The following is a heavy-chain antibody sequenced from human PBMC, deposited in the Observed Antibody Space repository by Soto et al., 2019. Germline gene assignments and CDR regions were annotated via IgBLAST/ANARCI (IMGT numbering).Heavy chain of an antibody. J-gene: IGHJ6*02. CDR3: ARDQPLVDPPPYCSSTSCYSHYGMDV. Sequence: EVQLLESGGGLVQPGGSLRLSCAASGFTFSSYAMSWVRQAPGKGLEWVSAISGSGGSTYYADSVKGRFTISRDNSKNTLYLQMNSLRAEDTAVYYCARDQPLVDPPPYCSSTSCYSHYGMDVWGQGTTVTVSS. V-gene: IGHV3-23*01. CDR2: ISGSGGST. D-gene: IGHD2-2*01. CDR1: GFTFSSYA.